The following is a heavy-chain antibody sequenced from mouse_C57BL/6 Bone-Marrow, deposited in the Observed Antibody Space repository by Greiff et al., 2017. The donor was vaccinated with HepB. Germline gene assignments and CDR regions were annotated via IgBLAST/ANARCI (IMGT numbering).Heavy chain of an antibody. V-gene: IGHV1-15*01. Sequence: VKLVESGAELVRPGASVTLSCKASGYTFTDYEMHWVKQTPVHGLEWIGAIDPETGGTAYNQKFKGKAILTADKSSSTAYMELRSLTSEDSAVYYCTRWDYWGQGTSVTVSS. CDR3: TRWDY. J-gene: IGHJ4*01. CDR1: GYTFTDYE. CDR2: IDPETGGT.